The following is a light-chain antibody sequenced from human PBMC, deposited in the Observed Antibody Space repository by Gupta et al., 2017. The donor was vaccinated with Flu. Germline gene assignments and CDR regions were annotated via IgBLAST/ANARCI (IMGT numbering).Light chain of an antibody. V-gene: IGLV2-23*01. CDR3: CAYASTNTYV. J-gene: IGLJ1*01. Sequence: QSALPQPASVSGSPGPSITLSYTGTSSDVGSYNLVSWYKQHTGQSPKLMIYEGSKRPAGVSNRFSGSKSGSTASLTSSGLQAEDEADYYVCAYASTNTYVFGAGPKVNVL. CDR2: EGS. CDR1: SSDVGSYNL.